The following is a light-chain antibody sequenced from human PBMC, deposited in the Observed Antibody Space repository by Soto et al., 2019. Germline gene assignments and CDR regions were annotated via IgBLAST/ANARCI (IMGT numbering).Light chain of an antibody. J-gene: IGKJ1*01. CDR3: QQYDYWPRT. V-gene: IGKV3-15*01. CDR2: GAS. CDR1: QSISSS. Sequence: EIVMTQSPATLSVSPGESATLSFRASQSISSSKLAWYQQNPGQAPRLLMYGASNRATGIPARFSGSGSGTEFTLTISSLQSEDFAVYYCQQYDYWPRTFGQGTKVDI.